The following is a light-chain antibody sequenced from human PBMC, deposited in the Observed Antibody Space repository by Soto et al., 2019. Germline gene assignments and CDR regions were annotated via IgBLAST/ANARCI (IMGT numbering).Light chain of an antibody. J-gene: IGKJ4*01. V-gene: IGKV1-5*01. CDR2: DAS. Sequence: DIQMTHSPSTLSASIGDRVTITFRASQGISNWLAWYQQKPGKAPKLLIYDASTLQSGVPSRFSGSGSGTEFTLTISSLQPEDFATYSCQQLNSYPLTFGGGTKVDIK. CDR3: QQLNSYPLT. CDR1: QGISNW.